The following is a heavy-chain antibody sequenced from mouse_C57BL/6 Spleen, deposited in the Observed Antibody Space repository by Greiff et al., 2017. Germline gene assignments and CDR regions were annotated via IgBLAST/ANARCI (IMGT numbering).Heavy chain of an antibody. CDR1: GYSITSGYY. J-gene: IGHJ3*01. D-gene: IGHD1-1*01. Sequence: DVKLVESGPGLVKPSQSLSLTCSVTGYSITSGYYWNCLRQFPGNKLEWMGYISYDGSNNYNPSLKNRISITRDTSKNQFFLKLNSVTTEDTATYYCAREDTTGPSWFAYWGQGTLVTVSA. CDR2: ISYDGSN. V-gene: IGHV3-6*01. CDR3: AREDTTGPSWFAY.